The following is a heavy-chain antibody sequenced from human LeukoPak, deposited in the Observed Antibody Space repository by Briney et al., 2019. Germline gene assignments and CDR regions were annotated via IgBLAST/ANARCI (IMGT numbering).Heavy chain of an antibody. Sequence: SETLSLTCTVPGGSISSGDYYCSWIRQPPGKGLEWIGYVYYSGNTYYNPSLKSRVTISVDTSKNQFSLKLSSVTAADTAVYYCARAYDILTGPGAYYFDYWGQGTLVTVSS. CDR2: VYYSGNT. D-gene: IGHD3-9*01. J-gene: IGHJ4*02. V-gene: IGHV4-30-4*01. CDR3: ARAYDILTGPGAYYFDY. CDR1: GGSISSGDYY.